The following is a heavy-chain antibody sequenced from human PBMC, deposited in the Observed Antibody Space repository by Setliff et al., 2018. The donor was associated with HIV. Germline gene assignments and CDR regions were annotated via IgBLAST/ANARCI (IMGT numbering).Heavy chain of an antibody. J-gene: IGHJ4*02. CDR2: TRGGGLTI. CDR1: GFSITTYW. CDR3: AKGGHYSHFDY. Sequence: SLRLSCAASGFSITTYWMHWVRQVPGKGLEWVSVTRGGGLTIYYADPVKGRFTISRDNSKNTLYLQMDSLRVDDTAVYYCAKGGHYSHFDYWGQGSQVTVSS. D-gene: IGHD2-21*01. V-gene: IGHV3-23*01.